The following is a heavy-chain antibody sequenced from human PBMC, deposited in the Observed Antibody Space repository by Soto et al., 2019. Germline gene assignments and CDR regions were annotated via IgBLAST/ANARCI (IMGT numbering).Heavy chain of an antibody. J-gene: IGHJ4*02. D-gene: IGHD5-18*01. V-gene: IGHV3-74*03. CDR3: ATLNSFGSDY. CDR2: IYTDGSGP. Sequence: GGSLRLSCAASGFSFSSFWMHWVRQAPGKGLEWVSRIYTDGSGPMYAASVKGRFTISRDNAKSTLYLQMNSLRAEDTAVYYCATLNSFGSDYWGQGTLVTVSS. CDR1: GFSFSSFW.